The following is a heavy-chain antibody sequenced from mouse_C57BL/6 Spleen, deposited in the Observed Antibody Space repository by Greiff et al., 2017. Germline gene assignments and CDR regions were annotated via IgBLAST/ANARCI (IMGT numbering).Heavy chain of an antibody. V-gene: IGHV5-17*01. CDR3: ARRDYGSSNWYFDV. CDR2: ISSGSSTI. J-gene: IGHJ1*03. D-gene: IGHD1-1*01. CDR1: GFTFSDYG. Sequence: DVQLVESGGGLVKPGGSLKLSCAASGFTFSDYGIHWVRQAPEKGLEWVAYISSGSSTIYYADTVKGRFTISRDNAKNTLFLQMTSLRSEDTAMYYCARRDYGSSNWYFDVWGTGTTVTVSS.